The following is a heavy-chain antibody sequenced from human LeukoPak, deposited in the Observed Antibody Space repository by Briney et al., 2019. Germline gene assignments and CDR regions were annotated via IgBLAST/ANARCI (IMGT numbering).Heavy chain of an antibody. V-gene: IGHV3-11*03. CDR1: GFTFRDYY. CDR2: ISSSGSYT. D-gene: IGHD2-21*01. CDR3: VRTCDAVTGAFDI. J-gene: IGHJ3*02. Sequence: GGSLRLSCASSGFTFRDYYISWIRQAPGKGLEWVSYISSSGSYTKKADSVEGRFTISRDNAKNSMYLQMNSLRAEDTAEYYCVRTCDAVTGAFDIWGQGTMVTVSS.